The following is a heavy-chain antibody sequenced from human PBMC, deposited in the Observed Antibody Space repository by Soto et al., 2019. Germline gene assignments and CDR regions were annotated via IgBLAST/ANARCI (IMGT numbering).Heavy chain of an antibody. Sequence: QVQLVQSGAEVKKPGASVKVSCKASGYTFTSYGISWVRQAPGQGLEWMGWISAYNGNTDYAQKLQGRVTMTTDTSTSTAYMELRSLRSDDTAVYYCARDEGYKWNYGGSWFDPWGQGTLVTVSS. CDR3: ARDEGYKWNYGGSWFDP. J-gene: IGHJ5*02. CDR1: GYTFTSYG. D-gene: IGHD1-7*01. CDR2: ISAYNGNT. V-gene: IGHV1-18*01.